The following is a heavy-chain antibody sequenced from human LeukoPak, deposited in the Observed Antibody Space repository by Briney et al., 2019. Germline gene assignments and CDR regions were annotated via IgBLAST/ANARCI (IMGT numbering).Heavy chain of an antibody. J-gene: IGHJ3*02. D-gene: IGHD1-26*01. V-gene: IGHV3-47*02. CDR3: ARGGSYLSAFDI. Sequence: PGGSLRLSCAASGFAFSSYVLHWVRRAPGKGPEWVSAIGTGGDTYYADSVMGRFTISRDNSKNTLYLQMNSLRAEDTAVYYCARGGSYLSAFDIWGQGTMVTVSS. CDR1: GFAFSSYV. CDR2: IGTGGDT.